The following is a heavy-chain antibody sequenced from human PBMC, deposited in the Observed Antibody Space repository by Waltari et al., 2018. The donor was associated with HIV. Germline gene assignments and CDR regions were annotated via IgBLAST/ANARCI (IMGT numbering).Heavy chain of an antibody. V-gene: IGHV4-38-2*01. Sequence: QVQLQESGPGLVKPSETLSLTCGVSGYSISSRYFWGWIRQPPGKGLEWIGNIYLSGLTYYNPSLKSRVTISVDTSKNQFSLNLNSLTVADTAVYYCARAVGGAHYFDNWGQGTLVTVSS. CDR1: GYSISSRYF. CDR3: ARAVGGAHYFDN. J-gene: IGHJ4*02. D-gene: IGHD1-26*01. CDR2: IYLSGLT.